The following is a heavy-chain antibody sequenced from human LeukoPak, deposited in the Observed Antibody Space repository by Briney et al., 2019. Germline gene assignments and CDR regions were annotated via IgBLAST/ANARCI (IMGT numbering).Heavy chain of an antibody. CDR2: INHSGST. D-gene: IGHD3-3*01. Sequence: SETLSLTCAVYGGSFSGYYWSWIRQPPGKGLEWIGEINHSGSTNYNPSLKSRVTISVDTSKNQFSLKLSSVTAADTAVYYCARGGHHYDFWSGYPYYYYGMDAWGQGTTVTVSS. CDR1: GGSFSGYY. J-gene: IGHJ6*02. CDR3: ARGGHHYDFWSGYPYYYYGMDA. V-gene: IGHV4-34*01.